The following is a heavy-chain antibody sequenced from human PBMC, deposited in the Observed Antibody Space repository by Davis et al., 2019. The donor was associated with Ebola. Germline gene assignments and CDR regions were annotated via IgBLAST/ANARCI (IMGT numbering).Heavy chain of an antibody. CDR1: GFNISAFW. CDR2: INGVGSRI. D-gene: IGHD1-26*01. V-gene: IGHV3-74*01. J-gene: IGHJ4*02. Sequence: PGGSLRLSCAASGFNISAFWMHWVRQAPGKGLEWVSRINGVGSRIYSADSVKGRFSISRDSANTLHLHMNSLRAGDTAVYYCARDRSGSSYPFDSWGQGTLVTVSS. CDR3: ARDRSGSSYPFDS.